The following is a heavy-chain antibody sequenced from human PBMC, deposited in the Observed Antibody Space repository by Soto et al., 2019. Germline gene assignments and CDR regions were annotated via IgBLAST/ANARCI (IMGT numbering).Heavy chain of an antibody. CDR3: AKEGSYYGKGSRRWRNYYMDV. Sequence: GGSLRLSCAASGFTFSSYAMSWVRQAPGKGLEWVSAISGSGGSTYYADSVKGRFTISRDNSKNTLYLQMNSLRAEDTAVYYCAKEGSYYGKGSRRWRNYYMDVWGKGTTVSVSS. CDR2: ISGSGGST. J-gene: IGHJ6*03. V-gene: IGHV3-23*01. D-gene: IGHD3-10*01. CDR1: GFTFSSYA.